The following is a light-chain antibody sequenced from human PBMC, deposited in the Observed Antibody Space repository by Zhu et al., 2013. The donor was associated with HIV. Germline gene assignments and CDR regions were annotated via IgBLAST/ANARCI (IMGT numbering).Light chain of an antibody. CDR3: QQRSSWPSS. CDR1: QSVSNNY. J-gene: IGKJ4*01. CDR2: GTS. Sequence: EIVLTQSPDTLSLSPGEGATLSCRASQSVSNNYLAWYQQTPGQAPRLLVYGTSTRATDIPDRFTGSGSGTDFTLTISSLEPEDFAVYYCQQRSSWPSSFGEGTKVEFK. V-gene: IGKV3D-20*02.